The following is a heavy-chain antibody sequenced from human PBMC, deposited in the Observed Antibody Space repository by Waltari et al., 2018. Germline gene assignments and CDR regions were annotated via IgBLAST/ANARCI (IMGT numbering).Heavy chain of an antibody. J-gene: IGHJ4*02. V-gene: IGHV1-69*01. D-gene: IGHD5-12*01. CDR3: ARDKDGYNLVRDY. CDR1: GGTFSSYA. CDR2: ILPIFGTA. Sequence: QVQLVQSGAEVKKPGSSVKVSCKASGGTFSSYAISWVRQAPGQGLAWMGGILPIFGTANAARKFPGRVTMTAEESTSTAYMGLRSLRSEDTAVYYCARDKDGYNLVRDYWGQGTLVTVSS.